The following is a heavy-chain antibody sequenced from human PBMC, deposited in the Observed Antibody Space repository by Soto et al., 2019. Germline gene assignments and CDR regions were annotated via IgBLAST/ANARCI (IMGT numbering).Heavy chain of an antibody. J-gene: IGHJ5*02. Sequence: SETLSLTCAVSGGSISSGGSSWTWIRQPPGKGLEWIGYIYYSGSTNYNPSLKSRLTISVDTSKDQFSLKLSSVTAADTAVYYCARDYDILTGYNNWFDPWGQGTLVTVSS. CDR2: IYYSGST. CDR3: ARDYDILTGYNNWFDP. D-gene: IGHD3-9*01. V-gene: IGHV4-61*08. CDR1: GGSISSGGSS.